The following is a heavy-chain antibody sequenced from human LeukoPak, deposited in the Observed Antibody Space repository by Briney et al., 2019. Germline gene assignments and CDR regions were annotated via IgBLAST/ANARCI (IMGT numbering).Heavy chain of an antibody. J-gene: IGHJ4*02. CDR2: ISYDGRNQ. V-gene: IGHV3-30*18. CDR3: AKDRREGYNGPPF. D-gene: IGHD5-24*01. CDR1: GFIFSSYG. Sequence: GGSLRLSCEASGFIFSSYGFHWVRQAPGKGLEWVTLISYDGRNQYYGQSVKGRFTISRDNSKNIVYLQMNSLRIEDTGVYYCAKDRREGYNGPPFWGLGALVTVSA.